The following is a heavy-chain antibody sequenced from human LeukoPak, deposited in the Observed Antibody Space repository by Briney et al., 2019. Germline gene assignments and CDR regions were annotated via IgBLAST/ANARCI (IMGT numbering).Heavy chain of an antibody. CDR2: ISYDGSNK. CDR3: AKELKAAGIFDY. V-gene: IGHV3-30*18. CDR1: GFTFSSYG. J-gene: IGHJ4*02. Sequence: GGSLRLSCAASGFTFSSYGMHWVRQAPVKGLEWVAVISYDGSNKYYADSVKGRFTISRDNSKNTLYLQMNSLRAEDTAVYYCAKELKAAGIFDYWGQGTLVTVSS. D-gene: IGHD6-13*01.